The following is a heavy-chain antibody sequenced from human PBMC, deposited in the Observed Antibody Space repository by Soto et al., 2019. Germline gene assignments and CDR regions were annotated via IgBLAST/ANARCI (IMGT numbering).Heavy chain of an antibody. V-gene: IGHV4-59*08. CDR2: IYYSGST. Sequence: SQTLSLTCTVSGGSISSYYWSWIRQPPGKGLEWIGYIYYSGSTNYNPSLKSRVTISVDTSKNQFSLKLSSVTAADTAVYYCARHRTGVYPLAARRGDYWGQGTLVTVSS. CDR1: GGSISSYY. J-gene: IGHJ4*02. CDR3: ARHRTGVYPLAARRGDY. D-gene: IGHD6-6*01.